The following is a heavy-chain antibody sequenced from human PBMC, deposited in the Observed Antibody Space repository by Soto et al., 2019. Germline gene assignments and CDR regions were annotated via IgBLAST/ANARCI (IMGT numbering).Heavy chain of an antibody. V-gene: IGHV3-30*18. CDR2: ISYDGSNE. CDR1: GFTFSSYG. CDR3: AKGSPSYDFWSGYTSELV. J-gene: IGHJ6*04. D-gene: IGHD3-3*01. Sequence: GGSLRLSCAASGFTFSSYGMHWVRQAPGKGLEWVAVISYDGSNEYYADSVKGRFAISRDNSKSTVYLQMNSLRAEDTAVYYCAKGSPSYDFWSGYTSELVWGKGTTVTVSS.